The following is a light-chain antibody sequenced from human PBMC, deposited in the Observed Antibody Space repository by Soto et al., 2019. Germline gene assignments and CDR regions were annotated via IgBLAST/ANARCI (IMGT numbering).Light chain of an antibody. Sequence: EIVLTQSPGTLSLSPGERATLSCRASQSVRSTSLAWYQQKPGQAPRLLIYGASTRATDIPDRFTGSGSGTDFTLTISTLEPEDFAVYYCQQYGSSPPYTFGQGTRVEIK. J-gene: IGKJ2*01. CDR1: QSVRSTS. V-gene: IGKV3-20*01. CDR2: GAS. CDR3: QQYGSSPPYT.